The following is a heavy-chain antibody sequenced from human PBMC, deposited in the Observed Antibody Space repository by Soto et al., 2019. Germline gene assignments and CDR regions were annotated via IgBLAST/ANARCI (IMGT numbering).Heavy chain of an antibody. D-gene: IGHD3-22*01. CDR3: APHYYDNAFEI. CDR1: GFTFSGHW. J-gene: IGHJ3*02. Sequence: EVQLVESGGGLVQPGGSLRLSCAASGFTFSGHWLHWVRQAPGKGLVWVSRINSDGSTTNYADSVKGRFTISRDNAKNTLDLQMNGLRAEDTAVYYCAPHYYDNAFEIWGQGTLVTVSS. V-gene: IGHV3-74*01. CDR2: INSDGSTT.